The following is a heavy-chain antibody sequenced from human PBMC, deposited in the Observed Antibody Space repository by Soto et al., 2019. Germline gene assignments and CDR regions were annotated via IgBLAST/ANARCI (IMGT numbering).Heavy chain of an antibody. CDR2: IYSGGST. CDR1: GFTVSSNY. V-gene: IGHV3-53*01. J-gene: IGHJ6*02. D-gene: IGHD5-18*01. Sequence: GGSLRLSCAASGFTVSSNYMSWVRQAPGKGMEWVSVIYSGGSTYYADSVKGRFTISRDNSKNTLYLQMNSLRAEDTAVYYCARDQGYGYGYRRYGMDVWGQGTTVTVSS. CDR3: ARDQGYGYGYRRYGMDV.